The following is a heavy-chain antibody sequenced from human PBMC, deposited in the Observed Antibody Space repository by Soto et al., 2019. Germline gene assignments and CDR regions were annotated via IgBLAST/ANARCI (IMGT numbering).Heavy chain of an antibody. Sequence: QVQLVESGGGVVQPGRSLRLSCAASGFTFSTYGMHWVRQAPGKGLEWVALIWYDGSNEQYADSLKGRFTISRDNSKNTLHLQMNSLRAEDTAVYYCARDLVGSGGMDVWGQGTTVTVSS. CDR2: IWYDGSNE. D-gene: IGHD3-10*01. V-gene: IGHV3-33*01. CDR1: GFTFSTYG. J-gene: IGHJ6*02. CDR3: ARDLVGSGGMDV.